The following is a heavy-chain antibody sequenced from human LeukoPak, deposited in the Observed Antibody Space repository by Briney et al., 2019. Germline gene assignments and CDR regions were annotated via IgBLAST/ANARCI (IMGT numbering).Heavy chain of an antibody. D-gene: IGHD6-13*01. CDR1: GGSISSSSYY. CDR3: ATLAAAGTFFDY. Sequence: PETLSLTCTVSGGSISSSSYYWGWIRQPPGKGLEWIGSIYYSGSTYYNPSLKSRVTISVDTSKNQFSLKLSSVTAADTAVYYCATLAAAGTFFDYWGQGTLVTVSS. J-gene: IGHJ4*02. CDR2: IYYSGST. V-gene: IGHV4-39*01.